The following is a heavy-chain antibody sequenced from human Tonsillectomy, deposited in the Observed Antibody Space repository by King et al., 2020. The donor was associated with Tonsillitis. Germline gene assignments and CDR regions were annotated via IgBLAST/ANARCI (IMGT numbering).Heavy chain of an antibody. CDR3: ARHARDWDY. CDR1: GGSISSSNYY. CDR2: IFYSGSP. J-gene: IGHJ4*02. Sequence: QLQESGPGLVKPSETLSLTCTVSGGSISSSNYYWGWTRQPPGKGLEWIGSIFYSGSPYYNPSLKSRVTISVDTSKNQFYLKLSSVTAADTAVYYCARHARDWDYWGQGTLVTVSS. V-gene: IGHV4-39*01. D-gene: IGHD3/OR15-3a*01.